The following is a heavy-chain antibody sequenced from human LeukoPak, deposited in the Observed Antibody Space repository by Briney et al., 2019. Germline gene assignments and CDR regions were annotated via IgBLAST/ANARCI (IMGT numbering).Heavy chain of an antibody. CDR1: GYTFTSYG. Sequence: ASVKVSCKASGYTFTSYGISWVRQAPGQGLEWMGWISAYNGNTNYAQKLQGRVTMTTDTSTSTAYMELRSLRSDDTAVYYCARDLNYDILTGYCREGFDYWGQGTLVTVSS. CDR2: ISAYNGNT. D-gene: IGHD3-9*01. CDR3: ARDLNYDILTGYCREGFDY. V-gene: IGHV1-18*01. J-gene: IGHJ4*02.